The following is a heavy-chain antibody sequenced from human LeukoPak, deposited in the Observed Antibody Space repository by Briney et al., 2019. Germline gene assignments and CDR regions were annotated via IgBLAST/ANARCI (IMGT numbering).Heavy chain of an antibody. V-gene: IGHV3-23*01. J-gene: IGHJ4*02. Sequence: GGSLRLSCAASGFTFSSYAMSWVRQAPGKWLEWVSAISGSGGSTYYADSVKGRFTISRDNSKNTLYLQMNSLRAEDTAVYYCASDGYDSSGYYVGYWGQGTLVAVSS. CDR1: GFTFSSYA. CDR2: ISGSGGST. D-gene: IGHD3-22*01. CDR3: ASDGYDSSGYYVGY.